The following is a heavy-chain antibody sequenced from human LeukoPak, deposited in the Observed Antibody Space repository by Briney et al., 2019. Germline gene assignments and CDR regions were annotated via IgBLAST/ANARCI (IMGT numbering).Heavy chain of an antibody. CDR3: AREAGLLWFGEPHPYYMDV. Sequence: GGSLRLSCAASGFTFSSYSMNWVRQAPGKGLEWVSSISSSSSYIYYADSVKGRFTISRDNAKNSLYLQMNGLRAEDTAVYYCAREAGLLWFGEPHPYYMDVWGKGTTVTVSS. CDR1: GFTFSSYS. CDR2: ISSSSSYI. V-gene: IGHV3-21*01. D-gene: IGHD3-10*01. J-gene: IGHJ6*03.